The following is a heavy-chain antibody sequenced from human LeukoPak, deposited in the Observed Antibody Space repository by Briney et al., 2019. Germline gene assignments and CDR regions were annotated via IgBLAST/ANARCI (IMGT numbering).Heavy chain of an antibody. V-gene: IGHV3-21*01. J-gene: IGHJ4*02. CDR3: ARLGHCSGGSCYDY. D-gene: IGHD2-15*01. CDR2: ISSANYI. Sequence: PGGSLRLSCAASGFSFRMYSMNWVRQAPGKGLEWVSSISSANYIYYADSVKGRFTISRDNAKSSLYLQMKSLRAEDTAVYYCARLGHCSGGSCYDYWGQGTLVSVSS. CDR1: GFSFRMYS.